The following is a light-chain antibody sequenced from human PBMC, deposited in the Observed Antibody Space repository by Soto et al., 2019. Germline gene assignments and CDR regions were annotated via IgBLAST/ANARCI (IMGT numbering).Light chain of an antibody. Sequence: VLTQPPSASGTPGQRVTISCSGTSSNIGTYAVNWYQQLPGTAPKLLIYTDYQRPSGVPDRFSGSKSGTSASLAINGLHSEDEADYYCASWDDNLNGGVFGGGTKVTVL. CDR2: TDY. V-gene: IGLV1-44*01. CDR3: ASWDDNLNGGV. J-gene: IGLJ3*02. CDR1: SSNIGTYA.